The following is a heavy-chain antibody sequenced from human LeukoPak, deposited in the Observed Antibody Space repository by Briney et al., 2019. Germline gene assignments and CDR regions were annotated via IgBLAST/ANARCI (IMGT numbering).Heavy chain of an antibody. V-gene: IGHV4-39*01. Sequence: PSETLSLTCTVSGGSISSSSYYWGWIRQPPGKGLEWIGSIYYSGSTYYNPSLKSRVTISVDTSKNQFSLKPSSVTAADTAVYYCARLGSKKNDAFDIWGQGTMVTVSS. CDR2: IYYSGST. CDR3: ARLGSKKNDAFDI. D-gene: IGHD2-15*01. CDR1: GGSISSSSYY. J-gene: IGHJ3*02.